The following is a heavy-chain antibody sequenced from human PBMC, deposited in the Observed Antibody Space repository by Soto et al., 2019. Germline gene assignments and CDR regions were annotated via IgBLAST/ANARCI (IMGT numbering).Heavy chain of an antibody. Sequence: PGGSLRLSCAASGFTFSSYAMNWVRQAPGKGLEWVSCISWNSGSIGYADSVKGRFTISRDNAKNSLYLQMNSLRDEDTAVYYCESELCALNWFDPWGQGKLVTVSS. V-gene: IGHV3-9*01. D-gene: IGHD1-1*01. CDR1: GFTFSSYA. CDR3: ESELCALNWFDP. J-gene: IGHJ5*02. CDR2: ISWNSGSI.